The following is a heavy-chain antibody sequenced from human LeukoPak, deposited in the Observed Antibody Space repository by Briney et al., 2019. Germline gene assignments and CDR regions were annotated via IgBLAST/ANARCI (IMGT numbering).Heavy chain of an antibody. CDR2: IYRGGNT. V-gene: IGHV3-53*01. J-gene: IGHJ4*01. Sequence: GGSLRLSCAASGFTVSSNYMSWVRQAPGKGLEWVSVIYRGGNTYYADSVKGRSTVSRDNSKNTLYLQMNSLRAEDTAVYYCARGGARQQLVEDFFDYWGHGNLFTVSS. CDR1: GFTVSSNY. D-gene: IGHD6-13*01. CDR3: ARGGARQQLVEDFFDY.